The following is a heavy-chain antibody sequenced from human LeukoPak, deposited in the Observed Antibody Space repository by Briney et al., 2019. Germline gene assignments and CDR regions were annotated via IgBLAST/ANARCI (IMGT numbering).Heavy chain of an antibody. J-gene: IGHJ4*02. CDR3: ARLVLTPTNDC. CDR2: IYPGDSDT. Sequence: GESLQISCKGSGYSFTSYWIGWVRPMPGKGLEWVAIIYPGDSDTRYSPSFQGQVTISADKSISTAYLQWSSLKASDTAIYYCARLVLTPTNDCWGQGTLVTVSS. D-gene: IGHD2-21*02. V-gene: IGHV5-51*01. CDR1: GYSFTSYW.